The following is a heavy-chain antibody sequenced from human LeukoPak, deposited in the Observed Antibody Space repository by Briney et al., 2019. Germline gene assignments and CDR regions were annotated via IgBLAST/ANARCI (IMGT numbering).Heavy chain of an antibody. D-gene: IGHD3-22*01. CDR1: GGTFSSYA. CDR2: ISTYSGNT. J-gene: IGHJ4*02. V-gene: IGHV1-18*01. CDR3: ARDWDYDSSAYILFDY. Sequence: ASVKVSCKASGGTFSSYAISWVRQAPGQGLEWMGWISTYSGNTNYAQKFQGRVTMTTDTSTSTAYMDLRSLRSDDTAVYFCARDWDYDSSAYILFDYWGQGTLVTVSS.